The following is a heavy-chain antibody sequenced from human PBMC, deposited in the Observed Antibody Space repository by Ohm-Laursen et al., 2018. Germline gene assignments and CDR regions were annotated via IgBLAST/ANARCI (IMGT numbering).Heavy chain of an antibody. Sequence: ASVKVSCKTSGYTFINYDIHWVRQASGQGLEWMGWMNPKSGDTDYAHKFQGRVTMARNASISTANMEMSSLRSEDTAVYYCARGRLSGTRRALDIWGQGTMVTVSS. D-gene: IGHD1-7*01. CDR3: ARGRLSGTRRALDI. CDR2: MNPKSGDT. CDR1: GYTFINYD. J-gene: IGHJ3*02. V-gene: IGHV1-8*01.